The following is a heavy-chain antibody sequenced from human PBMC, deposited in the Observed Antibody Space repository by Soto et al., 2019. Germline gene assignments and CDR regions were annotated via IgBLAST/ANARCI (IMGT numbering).Heavy chain of an antibody. J-gene: IGHJ4*01. Sequence: SETLSLTCTVPGGSISSSSYYWGWIRQPPGKGLEWIGSINYSGSTYYNPSLKSRVTISVDTSKNQFSLKLSSVTVADTAVYYCARKKVGATTSYDYWGQGTLVTVS. D-gene: IGHD1-26*01. V-gene: IGHV4-39*01. CDR2: INYSGST. CDR1: GGSISSSSYY. CDR3: ARKKVGATTSYDY.